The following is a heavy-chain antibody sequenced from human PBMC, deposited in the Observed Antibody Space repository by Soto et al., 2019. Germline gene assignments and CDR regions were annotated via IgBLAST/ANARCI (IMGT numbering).Heavy chain of an antibody. CDR3: AKSPPPRAVFARSFGF. J-gene: IGHJ4*02. D-gene: IGHD2-21*01. Sequence: SETLSLTCAVYGESFSGYSWNWIRQPPGKGLEWIGEINHSGSTNYSPSIKSRVNISLDTSKNQFSLKLGSVTAADTAVYYCAKSPPPRAVFARSFGFWGQGTLVTVSS. CDR2: INHSGST. CDR1: GESFSGYS. V-gene: IGHV4-34*01.